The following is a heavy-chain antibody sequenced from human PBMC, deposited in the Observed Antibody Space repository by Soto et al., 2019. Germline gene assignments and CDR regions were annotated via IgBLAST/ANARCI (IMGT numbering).Heavy chain of an antibody. CDR3: ARVAVAGSPFNWFDP. V-gene: IGHV5-51*01. Sequence: PGESLKISCKGSGYSFTSYWIGWVRQMPGKGLEWLGIIYPGDSDTRYSPSFQGQVTMSADKSISTAYLQWSSLKASDTAMYYCARVAVAGSPFNWFDPWGQGTLVTVSS. CDR2: IYPGDSDT. CDR1: GYSFTSYW. D-gene: IGHD6-19*01. J-gene: IGHJ5*02.